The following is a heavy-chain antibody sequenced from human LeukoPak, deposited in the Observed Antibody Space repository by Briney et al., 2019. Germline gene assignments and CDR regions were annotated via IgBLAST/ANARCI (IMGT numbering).Heavy chain of an antibody. CDR1: GGSFSGYY. CDR3: AREVHYGSSGRHYFDY. CDR2: INHSGST. J-gene: IGHJ4*02. V-gene: IGHV4-34*01. D-gene: IGHD3-22*01. Sequence: ASETLSLTCAVYGGSFSGYYWSWIRQPPGKGLEWIGEINHSGSTNYNPSLKSRVTISVDTSKNQFSLKLSSVTAADTAVYYCAREVHYGSSGRHYFDYWGQGTLVTVSS.